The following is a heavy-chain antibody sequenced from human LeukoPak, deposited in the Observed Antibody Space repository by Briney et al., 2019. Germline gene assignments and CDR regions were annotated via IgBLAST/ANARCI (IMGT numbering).Heavy chain of an antibody. V-gene: IGHV1-2*02. CDR1: GYTFTGYY. J-gene: IGHJ5*02. CDR3: ARAPEMATISAWFDP. Sequence: GASVKVSCKASGYTFTGYYMHWVRQAPGQGLEWMGWINPNSGGTNYAQKFQGRVTMTRDTSISTAYMELSRLRSDDTAVYYCARAPEMATISAWFDPWGQGTLVTVSS. D-gene: IGHD5-24*01. CDR2: INPNSGGT.